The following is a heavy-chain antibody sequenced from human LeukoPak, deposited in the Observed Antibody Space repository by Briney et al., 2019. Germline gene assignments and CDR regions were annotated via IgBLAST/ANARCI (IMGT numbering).Heavy chain of an antibody. J-gene: IGHJ3*02. CDR2: IYYSGST. Sequence: PSETLSLTCAVYGGSFSGYYWSWIRQPPGKGLEWIGYIYYSGSTNYNPSLKSRVTISVDTSKNQFSLKLSSVTAADTAVYYCARTYLAPGGAFDIWGQGTMVTVSS. D-gene: IGHD3-10*01. CDR3: ARTYLAPGGAFDI. CDR1: GGSFSGYY. V-gene: IGHV4-59*01.